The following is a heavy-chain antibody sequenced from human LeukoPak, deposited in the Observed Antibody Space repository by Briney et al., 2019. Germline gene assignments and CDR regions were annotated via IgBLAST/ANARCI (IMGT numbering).Heavy chain of an antibody. J-gene: IGHJ6*02. CDR3: AMATIYYYYGMDV. D-gene: IGHD5-24*01. Sequence: SETLSLTCAVYGGSFSGYYWSWIRQPPGKGLEWIGKINHSGSTDYNPSLKSRVTISVDTSKNQFSLKLSSVTAADTAVYYCAMATIYYYYGMDVWGQGTTVTVSS. CDR2: INHSGST. CDR1: GGSFSGYY. V-gene: IGHV4-34*01.